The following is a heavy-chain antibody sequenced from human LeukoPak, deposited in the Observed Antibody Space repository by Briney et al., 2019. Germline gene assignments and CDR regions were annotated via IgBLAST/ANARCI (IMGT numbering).Heavy chain of an antibody. D-gene: IGHD3-9*01. CDR1: GFTFSSYS. CDR3: ARVRGYDILTGYHDC. V-gene: IGHV3-21*01. CDR2: ISSSSSYI. J-gene: IGHJ4*02. Sequence: PGGSLRLSCAASGFTFSSYSMNWVRQAPGKGLEWVSSISSSSSYIYYADSVKGRFTISRDNAKNSLYLQMNSLRAEDTAVYYCARVRGYDILTGYHDCWGQGTLVTVSS.